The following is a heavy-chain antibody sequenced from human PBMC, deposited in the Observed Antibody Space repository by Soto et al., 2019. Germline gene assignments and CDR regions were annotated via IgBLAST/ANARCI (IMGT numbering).Heavy chain of an antibody. CDR1: GFSLSTSGMS. D-gene: IGHD1-26*01. V-gene: IGHV2-70*13. CDR3: AQISGSYQRGFDS. Sequence: AGPTLVNSTQTITLTCVFSGFSLSTSGMSVSWICQPPGKALAWLALIDWRDDVSSNTSLKTRLSMSKDTSKNLVVLIMANLDPPDTATYYCAQISGSYQRGFDSWGRGTLVTVSS. CDR2: IDWRDDV. J-gene: IGHJ4*02.